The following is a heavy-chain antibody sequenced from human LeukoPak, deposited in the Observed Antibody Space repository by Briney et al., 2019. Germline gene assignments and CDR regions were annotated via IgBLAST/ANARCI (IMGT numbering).Heavy chain of an antibody. V-gene: IGHV3-23*01. D-gene: IGHD3-10*01. CDR2: ISGSGGRT. CDR1: GFTFSSYS. J-gene: IGHJ4*02. Sequence: PGGSLRLSCAASGFTFSSYSMNWVRQAPGKGLEWVAGISGSGGRTSYADSVKGRFTISRDNSKNTLYLQMNSLRAEDTAVYYCAKVPPLLWFGEQYYFDYWGQGTLVTVSS. CDR3: AKVPPLLWFGEQYYFDY.